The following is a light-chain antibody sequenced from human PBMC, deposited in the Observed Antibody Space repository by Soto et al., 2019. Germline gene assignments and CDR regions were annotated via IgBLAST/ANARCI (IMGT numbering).Light chain of an antibody. CDR1: SSDVGGYNY. CDR2: EVS. CDR3: SSYAGSNNLGV. V-gene: IGLV2-8*01. J-gene: IGLJ2*01. Sequence: QSARTQPPSASGSPGQSVTGSCTGTSSDVGGYNYVSWYQQHPGKAPKLMIYEVSKRPSGVPDRFSVSKSGNTASLTVSGLQAEDEADYYCSSYAGSNNLGVFGGATKLTVL.